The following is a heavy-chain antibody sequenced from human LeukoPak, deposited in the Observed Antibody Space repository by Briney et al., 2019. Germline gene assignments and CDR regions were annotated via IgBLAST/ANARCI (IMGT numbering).Heavy chain of an antibody. CDR1: GYTFTGYY. CDR2: INPNSGGT. J-gene: IGHJ4*02. Sequence: ASVKVSCKASGYTFTGYYMHWVRQAPGQGLEWMGRINPNSGGTNYAQKFQGRVTMTRDTSISTAYMELSRLRSDDTAVYYCARGFQAARPTDYWGQRTLVTVSS. V-gene: IGHV1-2*06. D-gene: IGHD6-6*01. CDR3: ARGFQAARPTDY.